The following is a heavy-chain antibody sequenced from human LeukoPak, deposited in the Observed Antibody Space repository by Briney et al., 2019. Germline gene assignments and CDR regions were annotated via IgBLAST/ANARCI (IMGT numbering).Heavy chain of an antibody. CDR2: ISGSGGST. V-gene: IGHV3-23*01. CDR1: GFTFSSYS. CDR3: AKDLSRRDGYRQTFDY. Sequence: GGTLRLFCAASGFTFSSYSMSCARQAPGKGLEWVSAISGSGGSTYYADSVKGRFTISRDNSKNTLYLQMNSLRAEDTAVYYCAKDLSRRDGYRQTFDYWGQGTLVTVSS. D-gene: IGHD5-24*01. J-gene: IGHJ4*02.